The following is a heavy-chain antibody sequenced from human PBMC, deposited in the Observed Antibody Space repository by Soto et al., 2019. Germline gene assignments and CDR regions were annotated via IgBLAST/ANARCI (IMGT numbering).Heavy chain of an antibody. CDR3: ARGAPVGGKPPLDY. D-gene: IGHD6-19*01. CDR1: GYTFTGCY. J-gene: IGHJ4*02. CDR2: ISPNGGGA. Sequence: GASVKVSCKASGYTFTGCYIHWVRQAPGQGLEWLGWISPNGGGAYHTQSLQGRVTLTRDTAINTAYLELPSLTSADAAVYYCARGAPVGGKPPLDYWGQGTLVTISS. V-gene: IGHV1-2*02.